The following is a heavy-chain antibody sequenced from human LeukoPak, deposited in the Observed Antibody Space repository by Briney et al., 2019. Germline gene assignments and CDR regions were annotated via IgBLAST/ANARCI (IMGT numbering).Heavy chain of an antibody. J-gene: IGHJ4*02. CDR3: ARDSGNFFVDF. CDR2: IKPDGSQK. D-gene: IGHD1-7*01. CDR1: GFTLSTYW. Sequence: GGSLRLSCAASGFTLSTYWMTWVRQAPGKGLEWVANIKPDGSQKFCVDSVKGRFTISRDNAKNSLYLQMNSLGAEDTAVYYCARDSGNFFVDFWGQGTLVTVSA. V-gene: IGHV3-7*01.